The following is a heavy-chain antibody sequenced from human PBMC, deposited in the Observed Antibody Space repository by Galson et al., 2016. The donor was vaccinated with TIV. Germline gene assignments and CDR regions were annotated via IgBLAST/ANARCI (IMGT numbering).Heavy chain of an antibody. CDR2: ITGSGAYT. CDR3: AKVRDLSGYSIVSFDH. CDR1: GFTFSSYA. Sequence: LRLSCAASGFTFSSYAMTWVRQAPGKGLEWVSGITGSGAYTYYGDSVKGRFTISRDNPKNTLYLQVNSLRAEDTAVYYCAKVRDLSGYSIVSFDHWGQGILVTVSS. J-gene: IGHJ4*02. V-gene: IGHV3-23*01. D-gene: IGHD3-3*01.